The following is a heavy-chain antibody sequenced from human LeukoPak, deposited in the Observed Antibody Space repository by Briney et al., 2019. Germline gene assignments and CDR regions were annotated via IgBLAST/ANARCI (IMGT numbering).Heavy chain of an antibody. CDR3: ARDTHRELKIGYGSGWPYFDY. CDR1: GFTFSSYS. V-gene: IGHV3-21*01. D-gene: IGHD6-19*01. Sequence: PGGSLRLSCAASGFTFSSYSMNWVRQAPGKGLEWVSSISSSSSYIYYADSVKGRFTISRDNAKNSLYLQMNSLRAEDTAVYYCARDTHRELKIGYGSGWPYFDYWGQGTLVTVSS. CDR2: ISSSSSYI. J-gene: IGHJ4*02.